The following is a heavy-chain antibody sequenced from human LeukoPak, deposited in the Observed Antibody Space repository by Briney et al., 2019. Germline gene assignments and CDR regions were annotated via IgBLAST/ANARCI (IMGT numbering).Heavy chain of an antibody. CDR3: ARLAGAYSSGWYGRYMDV. CDR1: GYSISSGYY. D-gene: IGHD6-19*01. V-gene: IGHV4-38-2*01. CDR2: IYHCGST. J-gene: IGHJ6*03. Sequence: SETLSLTCAVSGYSISSGYYWGWIRQPPGKGLEWIGSIYHCGSTYYNPSLKSRVTISVDTSKNQFSLKLSSVTAADTAVYYCARLAGAYSSGWYGRYMDVWGKGTTVTVSS.